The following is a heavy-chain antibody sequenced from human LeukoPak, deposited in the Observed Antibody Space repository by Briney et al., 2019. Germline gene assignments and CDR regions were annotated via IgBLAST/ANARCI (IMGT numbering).Heavy chain of an antibody. D-gene: IGHD3-22*01. CDR1: GGSISSYY. V-gene: IGHV4-59*01. CDR3: ARDLNSSGYYYQTFWFDP. CDR2: IYYSGST. Sequence: SETLSLTCTVSGGSISSYYWSWIRQPPGKGLEWIGYIYYSGSTNCNPSLKSRVTISVDTSKNQFSLKLSSVTAADTAVYYCARDLNSSGYYYQTFWFDPWGQGTLVTVSS. J-gene: IGHJ5*02.